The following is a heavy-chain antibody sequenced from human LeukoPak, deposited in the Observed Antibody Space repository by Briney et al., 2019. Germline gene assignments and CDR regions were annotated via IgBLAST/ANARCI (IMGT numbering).Heavy chain of an antibody. D-gene: IGHD6-19*01. J-gene: IGHJ4*02. Sequence: PGGSLRLSCAASGFTFSSYGMHWVRQAPGKGLEWVSYISSSGSTIYYADSVKGRFTISRDNAKNSLYLQMNSLRAEDTAVYYCARATGWFQAFDYWGQGTLVTVSS. V-gene: IGHV3-48*04. CDR3: ARATGWFQAFDY. CDR2: ISSSGSTI. CDR1: GFTFSSYG.